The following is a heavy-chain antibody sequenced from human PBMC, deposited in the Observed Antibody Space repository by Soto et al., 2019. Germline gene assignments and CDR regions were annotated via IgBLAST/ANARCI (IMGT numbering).Heavy chain of an antibody. Sequence: QVQLVQSGAEVKKPGSSVKVSCKASGGTFSSYAIRWVRQAPGQGLERMGGIIPVFGTGIYAQKFQGRVTITADKSTNTAYMELSSLRAEDTAVYFCARVGGTGGYTYGLDYWGQGTLVTVSS. CDR2: IIPVFGTG. CDR3: ARVGGTGGYTYGLDY. J-gene: IGHJ4*02. D-gene: IGHD5-18*01. V-gene: IGHV1-69*06. CDR1: GGTFSSYA.